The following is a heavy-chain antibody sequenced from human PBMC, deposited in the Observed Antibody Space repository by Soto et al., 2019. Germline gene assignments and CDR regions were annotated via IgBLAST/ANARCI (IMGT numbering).Heavy chain of an antibody. CDR3: ARLPGVRGVFDGFNV. D-gene: IGHD3-10*01. CDR1: GYSFAGYW. Sequence: GESLKISCKGSGYSFAGYWIGWVRQMPGKGLDWMGVIYPGDSDTRYSPSFHGQVTISADKSISTAYLQWSSLKASDTAMYFCARLPGVRGVFDGFNVWGQGTMVTVSS. J-gene: IGHJ3*01. V-gene: IGHV5-51*01. CDR2: IYPGDSDT.